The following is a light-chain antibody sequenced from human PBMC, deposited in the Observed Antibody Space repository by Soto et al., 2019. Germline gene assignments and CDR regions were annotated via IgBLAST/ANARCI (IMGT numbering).Light chain of an antibody. CDR1: QDIRKF. J-gene: IGKJ2*01. CDR2: DAS. CDR3: QQYDNLPDT. V-gene: IGKV1-33*01. Sequence: DIEMTQSPSSLSASVGDRVTITCQASQDIRKFLNWFQQRPGAAPKLLIYDASNLETGVPTRFSRGGSKTHFTSPITSLQPEDTGTYFCQQYDNLPDTCAQGTKVEI.